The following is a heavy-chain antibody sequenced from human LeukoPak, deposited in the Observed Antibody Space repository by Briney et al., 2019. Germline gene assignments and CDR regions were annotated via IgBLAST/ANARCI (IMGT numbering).Heavy chain of an antibody. CDR1: GYTFSNYG. V-gene: IGHV1-18*01. J-gene: IGHJ6*03. CDR2: ISTFNGNA. Sequence: ASVKVSCKASGYTFSNYGISWVRQAPGQGLEWMGWISTFNGNAKYAQNFQGRVTMTTDTSTSKAHMELKSLRSDDTAVYYCARGRYCSGGNCWAIYYYYMDVWGKGTTVTVSS. CDR3: ARGRYCSGGNCWAIYYYYMDV. D-gene: IGHD2-15*01.